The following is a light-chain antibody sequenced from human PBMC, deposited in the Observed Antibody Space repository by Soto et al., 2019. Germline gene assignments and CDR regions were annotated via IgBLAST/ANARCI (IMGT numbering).Light chain of an antibody. CDR1: SSDVGRYNY. J-gene: IGLJ2*01. CDR3: SSYTGSNTVV. CDR2: EVT. V-gene: IGLV2-14*01. Sequence: QSALTQPASESGSPGQSITISCTGTSSDVGRYNYVSWYQHHPGKAPKLMIYEVTNRPSGVSNRFSASKSGNTASLTISGLQAEDEADYYCSSYTGSNTVVFGGGTKLTVL.